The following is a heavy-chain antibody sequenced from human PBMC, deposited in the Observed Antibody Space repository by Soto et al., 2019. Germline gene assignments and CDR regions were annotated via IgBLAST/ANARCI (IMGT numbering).Heavy chain of an antibody. V-gene: IGHV3-49*03. J-gene: IGHJ4*02. CDR2: IRSKAYGGTT. Sequence: GGSLRLSCTASGFTFGDYAMSWFRQAPGKGLEWVGFIRSKAYGGTTEYAASVKGRFTISRDDSKSIAYLQMNSLKTEDTAVYYCTKGTYYDFWSGYYTGYFDYWGQGTLVTVSS. CDR3: TKGTYYDFWSGYYTGYFDY. CDR1: GFTFGDYA. D-gene: IGHD3-3*01.